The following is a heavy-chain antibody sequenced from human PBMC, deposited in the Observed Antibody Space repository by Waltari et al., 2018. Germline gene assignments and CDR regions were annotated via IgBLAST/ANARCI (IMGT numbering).Heavy chain of an antibody. D-gene: IGHD1-1*01. J-gene: IGHJ4*02. Sequence: QVQLQQWGAGLWRPSETLSLTCAVYGGPFSGYSSWIRQPSGKGLEWIGEINHNGNTDYNPSLECRGTISIDTSKQQFFMKVTSVTAADTAVYYCAKVLDTRAIQLWGQGTLVTVSS. CDR3: AKVLDTRAIQL. V-gene: IGHV4-34*01. CDR2: INHNGNT. CDR1: GGPFSGYS.